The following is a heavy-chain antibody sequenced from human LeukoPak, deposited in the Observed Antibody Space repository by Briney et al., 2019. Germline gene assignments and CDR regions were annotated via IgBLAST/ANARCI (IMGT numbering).Heavy chain of an antibody. CDR1: GGSISSYY. V-gene: IGHV4-59*08. J-gene: IGHJ6*02. D-gene: IGHD1-14*01. CDR2: IYYSGST. Sequence: ASETLSLTCTVSGGSISSYYWSWIRQPPGKGLEWIGYIYYSGSTNYNPSLKSRVTISVDTSKNQFSLKLSSETAADTAVYYCARQLPLTHYYYYGMDVWGQGTTVTVSS. CDR3: ARQLPLTHYYYYGMDV.